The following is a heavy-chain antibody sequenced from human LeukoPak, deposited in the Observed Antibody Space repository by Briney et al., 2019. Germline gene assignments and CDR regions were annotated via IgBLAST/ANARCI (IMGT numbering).Heavy chain of an antibody. Sequence: SETLSLPCTVSGGSIGSYYWSWIRQPAGKALEWIGRIYTSGSTNYNPYLKSRVTMSVDTSKNQFSLKLSSVTAADTAVYYCARDRDWNYAFDIWGQGTMLTVSS. D-gene: IGHD1-7*01. CDR2: IYTSGST. V-gene: IGHV4-4*07. J-gene: IGHJ3*02. CDR1: GGSIGSYY. CDR3: ARDRDWNYAFDI.